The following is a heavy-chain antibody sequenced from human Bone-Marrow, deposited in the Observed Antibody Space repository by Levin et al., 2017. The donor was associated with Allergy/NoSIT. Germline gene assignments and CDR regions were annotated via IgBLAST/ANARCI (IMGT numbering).Heavy chain of an antibody. CDR3: ARDQGTRRYFDNNGYDY. Sequence: RAGGSLRLSCAASGFTFSSYGMHWVRQAPGKGLEWVAVIWYDGSNKYYADSVKGRFTISRDNSKNTLYLQMNSLRAEDTAVYYCARDQGTRRYFDNNGYDYWGQGTLVTVSS. D-gene: IGHD3-9*01. CDR1: GFTFSSYG. J-gene: IGHJ4*02. V-gene: IGHV3-33*01. CDR2: IWYDGSNK.